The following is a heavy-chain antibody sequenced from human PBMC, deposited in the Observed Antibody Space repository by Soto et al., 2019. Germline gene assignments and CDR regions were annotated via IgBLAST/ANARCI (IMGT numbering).Heavy chain of an antibody. Sequence: SETLSLTCTVSGGSISSYYWSWIRQPPGKGLEWIGYIYYSGSTNYNPSLKSRVTISVDTSKNQFSLKLSSVTAADTAVYYCARGPSYGDFRVLFDYWGQGTLVTVSS. D-gene: IGHD4-17*01. J-gene: IGHJ4*02. CDR2: IYYSGST. CDR3: ARGPSYGDFRVLFDY. CDR1: GGSISSYY. V-gene: IGHV4-59*01.